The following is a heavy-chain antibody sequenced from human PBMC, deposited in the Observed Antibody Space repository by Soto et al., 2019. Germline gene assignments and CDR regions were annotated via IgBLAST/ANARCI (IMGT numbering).Heavy chain of an antibody. D-gene: IGHD6-25*01. J-gene: IGHJ4*02. CDR1: GGSVNSGTYT. Sequence: AETLSLTCIVSGGSVNSGTYTWNWLRQSPGKGLEWIRDIYVNENYIYKPPLKSRITMSIDASKAHISMKRTSVTAADTALYECALSGAFPAAYDFWGQGILVTVSS. V-gene: IGHV4-61*03. CDR3: ALSGAFPAAYDF. CDR2: IYVNENY.